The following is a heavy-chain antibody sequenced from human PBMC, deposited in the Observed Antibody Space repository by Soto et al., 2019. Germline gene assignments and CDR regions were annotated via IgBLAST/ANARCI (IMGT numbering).Heavy chain of an antibody. V-gene: IGHV4-30-4*01. J-gene: IGHJ6*02. CDR2: IYSRGST. Sequence: QVQLQESGPGLVKPSQTLSLTCTVSGGSISSGDYYWSWFRQPPGKGLEWIGYIYSRGSTYYNPSLKSRVTISVDTSKNQFSLKLSSVTAADTAVYYCARDLVANNWNDFLSGMDVWGQGTTVTVSS. D-gene: IGHD1-20*01. CDR1: GGSISSGDYY. CDR3: ARDLVANNWNDFLSGMDV.